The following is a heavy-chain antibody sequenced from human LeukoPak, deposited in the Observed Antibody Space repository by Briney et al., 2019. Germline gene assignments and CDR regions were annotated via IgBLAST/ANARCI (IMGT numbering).Heavy chain of an antibody. CDR2: VYYSGSH. D-gene: IGHD5-18*01. V-gene: IGHV4-59*01. J-gene: IGHJ4*02. Sequence: PLGSLCLTCTVSGGSISTYYWSWIRQPPRKGLGWGWYVYYSGSHYYNSALKSRVTISVDTSKKQFSLNLSSVTAADTAVYYCARCGYSYGTGYHFDYWGQGTLVTVSS. CDR3: ARCGYSYGTGYHFDY. CDR1: GGSISTYY.